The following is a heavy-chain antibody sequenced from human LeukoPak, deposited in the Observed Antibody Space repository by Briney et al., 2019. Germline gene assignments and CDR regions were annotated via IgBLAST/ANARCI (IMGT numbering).Heavy chain of an antibody. J-gene: IGHJ5*02. CDR3: ARGQVEWLRFGIYGP. CDR2: INHSGST. Sequence: SETLSLTCAVYGGSFSGYYWSWIRQPPGKGLEWIGEINHSGSTDYNPSLKSRVTISVDRSKNQFSLKLSSVTAADTAVYYCARGQVEWLRFGIYGPWGQGTLVTVSS. V-gene: IGHV4-34*01. CDR1: GGSFSGYY. D-gene: IGHD5-12*01.